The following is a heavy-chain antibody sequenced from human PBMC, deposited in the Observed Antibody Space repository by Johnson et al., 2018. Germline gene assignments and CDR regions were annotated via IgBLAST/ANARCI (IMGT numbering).Heavy chain of an antibody. D-gene: IGHD3-22*01. J-gene: IGHJ4*02. CDR3: VTGRQYYDPNDSVGIGIFDY. Sequence: QVQLVQSGAEVKKPGSSVKVSCKASGGSFRTYYISWVRQAPGQGLEWMGGIIPLFNSTKYAQKFQARVTFTADESTTPAYKELSSLTSEDTAVYYCVTGRQYYDPNDSVGIGIFDYWGQGNLVTVSS. CDR2: IIPLFNST. V-gene: IGHV1-69*01. CDR1: GGSFRTYY.